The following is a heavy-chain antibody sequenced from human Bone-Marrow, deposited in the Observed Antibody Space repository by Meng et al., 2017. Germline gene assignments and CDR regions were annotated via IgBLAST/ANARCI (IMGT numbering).Heavy chain of an antibody. CDR1: GGPISSSNW. Sequence: QVRLRGPGPGLGKHSGTLSLTCAVSGGPISSSNWWSWVRQPPGKGLEWIGEIYHSGSTNYNPSLKSRVTISVDKSKNQFSLKLSSVTAADTAVYYCARVRVEYWYFDLWGRGTLVTVSS. CDR2: IYHSGST. V-gene: IGHV4-4*02. CDR3: ARVRVEYWYFDL. J-gene: IGHJ2*01.